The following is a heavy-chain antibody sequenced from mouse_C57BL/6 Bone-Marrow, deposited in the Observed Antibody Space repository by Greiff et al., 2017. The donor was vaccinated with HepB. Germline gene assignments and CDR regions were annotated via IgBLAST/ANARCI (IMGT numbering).Heavy chain of an antibody. CDR1: GYTFTSYT. CDR2: INPSSGYT. Sequence: LVESGAELARPGASVKMSCKASGYTFTSYTMHWVKQRPGQGLEWIGYINPSSGYTKYNQKFKDKATLTADKSSSTAYMQLSSLTSEDSAVYYCASGDYYGSSYWFAYWGQGTLVTVSA. D-gene: IGHD1-1*01. V-gene: IGHV1-4*01. CDR3: ASGDYYGSSYWFAY. J-gene: IGHJ3*01.